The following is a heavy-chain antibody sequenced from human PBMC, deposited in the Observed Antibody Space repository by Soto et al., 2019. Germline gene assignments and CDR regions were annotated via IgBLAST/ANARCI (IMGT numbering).Heavy chain of an antibody. CDR3: ANVGRQWLVTSDFNY. V-gene: IGHV3-30*18. CDR2: VSHDGRNT. D-gene: IGHD6-19*01. CDR1: GFTFSDYA. Sequence: VQLVESGGGVVQTGRSLRLSCAASGFTFSDYALHWFRQAPGKGLEWVAVVSHDGRNTHYADSVKGRFNISRDSSKNKFSLEMTSLRAEDTAVYYCANVGRQWLVTSDFNYWGQGALVTVSS. J-gene: IGHJ4*02.